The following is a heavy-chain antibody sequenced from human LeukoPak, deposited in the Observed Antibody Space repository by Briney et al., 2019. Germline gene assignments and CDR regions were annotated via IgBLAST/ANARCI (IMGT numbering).Heavy chain of an antibody. Sequence: PGGSLRLSCAASGFTFSSYGMHWVREAPGKGLEWVAVISYDGSHKDYPDSVNGRFTISRDNSKNTLYLQMNSLRAEDTAVYHCAKAPPSHAFDIWGQGTMVTVSS. CDR3: AKAPPSHAFDI. J-gene: IGHJ3*02. CDR2: ISYDGSHK. V-gene: IGHV3-30*18. CDR1: GFTFSSYG.